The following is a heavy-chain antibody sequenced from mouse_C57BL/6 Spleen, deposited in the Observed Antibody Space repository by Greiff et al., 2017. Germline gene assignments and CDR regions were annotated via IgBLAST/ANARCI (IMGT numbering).Heavy chain of an antibody. J-gene: IGHJ4*01. V-gene: IGHV1-39*01. D-gene: IGHD2-3*01. Sequence: VQLQQSGPELVKPGASVKISCKASGYSFTDYNMNWVKQSNGKSLEWIGVINPNYGTTSYKRKFKGKATLTVDQSSSTAYMQLNSLTSEDSAVYYCARSGYYEYYAMDYWGQGTSVTVSS. CDR2: INPNYGTT. CDR3: ARSGYYEYYAMDY. CDR1: GYSFTDYN.